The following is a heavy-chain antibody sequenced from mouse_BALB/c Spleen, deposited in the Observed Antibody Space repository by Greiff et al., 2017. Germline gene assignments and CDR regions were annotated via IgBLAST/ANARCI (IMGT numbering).Heavy chain of an antibody. CDR2: VNPGSGGT. V-gene: IGHV1-54*01. D-gene: IGHD4-1*01. J-gene: IGHJ3*01. CDR1: GYAFSNYL. CDR3: ARDGLGQGCAY. Sequence: VKLMESGAELVRPGTSVKVSCKASGYAFSNYLLVWVKQRPGQGLEWIGVVNPGSGGTNYNEKFKGKATLTADKSSSTAYMQLSSLTSDDSAVYFCARDGLGQGCAYWGQGTLVTVSA.